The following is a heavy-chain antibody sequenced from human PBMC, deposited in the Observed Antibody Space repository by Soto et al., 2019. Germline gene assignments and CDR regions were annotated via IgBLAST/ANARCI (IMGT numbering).Heavy chain of an antibody. Sequence: PGGSLRLSCAASGFTFSDYYISWIRQAPGKGLEWVSYISSFSSSIYYADSVKGRFTISRDNAKNSVYLQMNGLRAEDTALYYCARASLVGASWYYGMDVWGQGTTVTVSS. D-gene: IGHD1-26*01. V-gene: IGHV3-11*01. CDR3: ARASLVGASWYYGMDV. CDR2: ISSFSSSI. J-gene: IGHJ6*02. CDR1: GFTFSDYY.